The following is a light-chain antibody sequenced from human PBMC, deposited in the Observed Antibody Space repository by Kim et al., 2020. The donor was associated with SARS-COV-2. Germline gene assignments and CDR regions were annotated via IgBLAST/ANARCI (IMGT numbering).Light chain of an antibody. CDR2: GAS. CDR3: QQYDNLPLT. Sequence: DIQMTQSPSSLSASVGDRVTITCQASQDISNYLNWYQQKPGKAPKLLIYGASNLETGVPSRFSGSGSGTEFTFTISSLQPEDIATYYCQQYDNLPLTFGGGTKVDIK. CDR1: QDISNY. J-gene: IGKJ4*01. V-gene: IGKV1-33*01.